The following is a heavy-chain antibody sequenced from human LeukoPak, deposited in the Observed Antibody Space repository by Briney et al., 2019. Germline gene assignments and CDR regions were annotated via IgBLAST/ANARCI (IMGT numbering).Heavy chain of an antibody. D-gene: IGHD1-26*01. V-gene: IGHV3-43*02. Sequence: GGSLRLSCAASGFTYDDYALHWVRQGRGKSLAGVSLINENGDIAYYGCSVWGRFTVSRDNAKNSLYLQMNSLTTEDTALYYCAKARWEPNFDYWGQGTLVTVSS. CDR1: GFTYDDYA. CDR2: INENGDIA. J-gene: IGHJ4*02. CDR3: AKARWEPNFDY.